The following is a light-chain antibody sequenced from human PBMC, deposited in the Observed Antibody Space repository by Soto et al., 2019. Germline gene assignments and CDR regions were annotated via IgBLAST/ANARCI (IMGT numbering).Light chain of an antibody. J-gene: IGKJ1*01. Sequence: EIVMTQSPATLSVSPGERATLSCRASQSVGSNVAWYQQKPGQAPRLLIYGASTRATGIPGRFSGRGSGTEFTLTSNGLQSEDFAVYCCQQYDNWGTFGQGTKVDIK. V-gene: IGKV3-15*01. CDR1: QSVGSN. CDR2: GAS. CDR3: QQYDNWGT.